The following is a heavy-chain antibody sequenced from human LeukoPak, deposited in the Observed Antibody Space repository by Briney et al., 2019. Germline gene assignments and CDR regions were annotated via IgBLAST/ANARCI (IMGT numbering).Heavy chain of an antibody. V-gene: IGHV3-48*01. CDR1: GFTFSRNN. D-gene: IGHD3-3*01. CDR2: ISSSSETI. J-gene: IGHJ4*02. CDR3: AKDRAFWSGYDY. Sequence: GGSLRLSCAASGFTFSRNNMNWVRQAPGKGLEWVSYISSSSETIYYANSVKGRFTISRDNSKNTLYLQMNSLRAEDTAVYYCAKDRAFWSGYDYWGQGTLVTVSS.